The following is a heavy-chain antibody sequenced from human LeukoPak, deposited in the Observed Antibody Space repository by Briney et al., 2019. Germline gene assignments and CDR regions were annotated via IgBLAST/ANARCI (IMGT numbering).Heavy chain of an antibody. CDR1: GYTFTSYD. Sequence: ASVKVSCNASGYTFTSYDINWVRQATGQGLEWMGWMNPNSGNTGYAQKFQGRVTMTRNTSISTAYMELSSLRSEDTAVYYCARVGGLYGAFDIWGQGTMVTVSS. CDR2: MNPNSGNT. CDR3: ARVGGLYGAFDI. J-gene: IGHJ3*02. V-gene: IGHV1-8*01. D-gene: IGHD3-10*01.